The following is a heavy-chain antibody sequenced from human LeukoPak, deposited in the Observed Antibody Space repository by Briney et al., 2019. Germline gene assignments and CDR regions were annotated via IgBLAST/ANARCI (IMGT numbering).Heavy chain of an antibody. Sequence: GGSLRLSCAASGFTFSSYSMNWVRQAPGKGLEWVSSISSSSSYIYYADSVKGRFTISRDNTENSLYLQMNSLRAEDTAVYYCARDREVPAAPLYYYYYYGMDVWGQGTTVTVSS. CDR1: GFTFSSYS. D-gene: IGHD2-2*01. CDR3: ARDREVPAAPLYYYYYYGMDV. V-gene: IGHV3-21*01. CDR2: ISSSSSYI. J-gene: IGHJ6*02.